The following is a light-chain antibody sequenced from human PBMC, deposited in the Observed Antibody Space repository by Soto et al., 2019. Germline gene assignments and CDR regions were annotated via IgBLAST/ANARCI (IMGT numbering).Light chain of an antibody. J-gene: IGKJ2*01. V-gene: IGKV3-11*01. CDR3: QQRSNWPSYT. Sequence: EIVLTQSPATLSLSPGERATLSCRASQSVSSYLAWYQQKPGHAPRLLIYDASNRATGIPARFSGSGSGTDFTLTISSQEPEDFAVYYCQQRSNWPSYTFGQGTKLEIK. CDR1: QSVSSY. CDR2: DAS.